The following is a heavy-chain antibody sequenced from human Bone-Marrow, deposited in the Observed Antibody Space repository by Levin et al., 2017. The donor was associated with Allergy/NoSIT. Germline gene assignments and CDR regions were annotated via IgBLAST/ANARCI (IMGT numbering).Heavy chain of an antibody. D-gene: IGHD3-22*01. CDR2: ISGRGDSP. J-gene: IGHJ4*02. Sequence: GGSLRLSCAASGFTFSSYGMSWVRQAPRKGLEWVASISGRGDSPYYAESKRCRFIISRDNSRNTLYLQMSSLRVEDTAVYYCAATYYFDTSGHDYWGQGTLVTVSS. V-gene: IGHV3-23*01. CDR1: GFTFSSYG. CDR3: AATYYFDTSGHDY.